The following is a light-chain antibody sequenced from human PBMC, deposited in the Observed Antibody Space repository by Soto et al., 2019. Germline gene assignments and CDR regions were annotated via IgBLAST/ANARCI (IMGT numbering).Light chain of an antibody. CDR3: QQYMSSVT. CDR2: GAS. V-gene: IGKV3-20*01. Sequence: EIALTQSPGSLYLSPGQRATLSCRASQSGDTTFFAWYQKKPGQAPRLRIYGASKRATGIPDRFSGSGSGTDFTLIISRLEPEDFAVYYFQQYMSSVTFGQVTKVEIK. J-gene: IGKJ1*01. CDR1: QSGDTTF.